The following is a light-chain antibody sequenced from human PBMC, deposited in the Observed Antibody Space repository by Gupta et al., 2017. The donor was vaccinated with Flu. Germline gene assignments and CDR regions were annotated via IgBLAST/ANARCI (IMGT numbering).Light chain of an antibody. CDR2: GAS. Sequence: GDTVTLYFRPSQSGGVNVGWYQQKPGQAPRLLLYGASSRATGVPARFSGSGSGTEVTLTIDSLQSEDFGVYDCQQYDSWPHSFGQGSKVEIK. V-gene: IGKV3-15*01. CDR1: QSGGVN. J-gene: IGKJ2*01. CDR3: QQYDSWPHS.